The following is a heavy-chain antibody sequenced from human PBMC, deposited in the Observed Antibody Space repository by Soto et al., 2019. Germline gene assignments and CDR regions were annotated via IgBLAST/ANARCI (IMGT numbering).Heavy chain of an antibody. CDR3: TRHAVQYCGGDCYLLPYFDL. CDR2: IRSKANNYAT. V-gene: IGHV3-73*02. Sequence: EVQLVESGGGLVQPGGSLKLSCAASGFTFSGSAVHWVRQASGKGLEWVGRIRSKANNYATVYAASVKGRFTISRDYSKNTAPQQMNSLNAEDTAVYYCTRHAVQYCGGDCYLLPYFDLWGRGTLVTVSS. CDR1: GFTFSGSA. J-gene: IGHJ2*01. D-gene: IGHD2-21*02.